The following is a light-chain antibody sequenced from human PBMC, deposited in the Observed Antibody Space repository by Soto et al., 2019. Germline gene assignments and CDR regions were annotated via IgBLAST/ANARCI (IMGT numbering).Light chain of an antibody. CDR1: QGISSY. CDR2: AAS. J-gene: IGKJ5*01. V-gene: IGKV1-9*01. CDR3: QGFNDNPIT. Sequence: DIQLTQSPSFLSASVGDRVTITCRASQGISSYLAWYQQKPGEAPKFLIYAASTLRGGVPSRFSGSGSVTEFTLTISSLQPEDFATYYWQGFNDNPITFGQGTRLEI.